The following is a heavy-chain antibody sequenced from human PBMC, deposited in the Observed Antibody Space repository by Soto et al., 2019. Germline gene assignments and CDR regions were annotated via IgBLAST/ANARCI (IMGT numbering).Heavy chain of an antibody. CDR2: INSDGSST. V-gene: IGHV3-74*01. CDR1: GFTFSSYW. CDR3: ARCEQYYYYYYMDV. D-gene: IGHD6-13*01. J-gene: IGHJ6*03. Sequence: GGSLRLSCAASGFTFSSYWMHWVRQAPGKGLVWVSRINSDGSSTSCADSVKGRFTISRDNAKNTLYLQMNSLRAEDTAVYYCARCEQYYYYYYMDVWGKGTTVTVSS.